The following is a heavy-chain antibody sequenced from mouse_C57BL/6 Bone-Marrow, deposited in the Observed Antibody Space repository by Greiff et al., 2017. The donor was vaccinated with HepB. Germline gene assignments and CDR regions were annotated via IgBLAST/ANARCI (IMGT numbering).Heavy chain of an antibody. CDR3: ARHGYPHYYAMDY. D-gene: IGHD2-2*01. V-gene: IGHV3-8*01. CDR1: GYSITSDY. CDR2: ISYSGST. J-gene: IGHJ4*01. Sequence: EVNVVESGPGLAKPSQTLSLTCSVTGYSITSDYWNWIRKFPGNKLEYMVYISYSGSTYYNPSLKSRISITRDTSKNQYYLQLNSVTTEDTATYYCARHGYPHYYAMDYWGQGTSVTVSS.